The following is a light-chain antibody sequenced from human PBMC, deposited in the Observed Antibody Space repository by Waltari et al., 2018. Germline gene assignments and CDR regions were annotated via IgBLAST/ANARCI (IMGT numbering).Light chain of an antibody. J-gene: IGKJ2*01. Sequence: EIVMTQSPATLSVSPGERATPSCSASQSVSSNLAWYQQKPGQAPRLLIYGASTRATGIPARFSGSGSGTEFTLTISSLQSEDFAVYYCQQYNNWLYTFGQGTKLEIK. CDR1: QSVSSN. CDR2: GAS. CDR3: QQYNNWLYT. V-gene: IGKV3-15*01.